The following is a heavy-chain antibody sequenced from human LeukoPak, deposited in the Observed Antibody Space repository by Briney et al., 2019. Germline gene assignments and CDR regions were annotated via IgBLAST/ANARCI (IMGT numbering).Heavy chain of an antibody. CDR1: GYTLTGYY. J-gene: IGHJ4*02. V-gene: IGHV7-4-1*02. Sequence: ASVKVSCKASGYTLTGYYMHWVRQAPGQGLEWMGWINTNTGNPTYAQGFTERFVFSWDTSVNTAYLQINSLKPEDTAVYFCARDTYCSGGRCYSRVGYWGQGTVVTVSS. CDR2: INTNTGNP. CDR3: ARDTYCSGGRCYSRVGY. D-gene: IGHD2-15*01.